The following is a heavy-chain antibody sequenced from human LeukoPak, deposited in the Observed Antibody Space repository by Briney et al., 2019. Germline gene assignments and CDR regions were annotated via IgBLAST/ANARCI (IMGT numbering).Heavy chain of an antibody. CDR2: ISDDGNTK. Sequence: GGSLRLSCAASGFTFRSYGMQWVRQAPGKGLEWVAHISDDGNTKYYVESVKGRFTVSRDNSKSTLYLQMDSLRAVDTADYYCARGGSYYYFDFWGQGSLVTVSS. V-gene: IGHV3-30*03. CDR3: ARGGSYYYFDF. J-gene: IGHJ4*02. CDR1: GFTFRSYG. D-gene: IGHD1-26*01.